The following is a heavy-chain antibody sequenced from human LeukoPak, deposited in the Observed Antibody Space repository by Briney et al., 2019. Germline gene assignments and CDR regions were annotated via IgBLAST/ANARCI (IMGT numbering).Heavy chain of an antibody. J-gene: IGHJ4*02. CDR3: ARDRNYYDSSGYVDY. CDR1: GGSISSGSYY. V-gene: IGHV4-61*02. D-gene: IGHD3-22*01. Sequence: SETLSLTCTVSGGSISSGSYYWSWIRQPAGKGLEWIGRIYHSGSTYYNPSLKSRVTISVDTSKNQFSLKLSSVTAADTAVYYCARDRNYYDSSGYVDYWGQGTLVTVSS. CDR2: IYHSGST.